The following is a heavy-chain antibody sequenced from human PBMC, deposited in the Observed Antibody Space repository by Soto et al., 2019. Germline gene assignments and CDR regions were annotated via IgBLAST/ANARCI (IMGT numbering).Heavy chain of an antibody. Sequence: ASVKVSCKASGYTFTSYAMHWVRQAPGQRLEWMGWINAGNGNTKYSQKFQGRVTITRDTSASTAYMELSSLRSEDTAVYYCARARTDVLRYFDRYNWFDPWGQGTLVTVSS. V-gene: IGHV1-3*01. CDR2: INAGNGNT. CDR1: GYTFTSYA. CDR3: ARARTDVLRYFDRYNWFDP. D-gene: IGHD3-9*01. J-gene: IGHJ5*02.